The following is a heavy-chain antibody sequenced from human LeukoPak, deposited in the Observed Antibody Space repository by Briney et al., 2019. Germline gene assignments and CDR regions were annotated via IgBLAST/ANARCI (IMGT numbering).Heavy chain of an antibody. D-gene: IGHD3-16*01. CDR3: ARDTYDYVWGSDFDY. CDR2: ISAYNGNT. Sequence: ASVKVSCKASGYTFTSYGISWVRQAPGQGLEWMGWISAYNGNTNYAQKLQGRVTMTTDTSTSTAYMELRSLRSDDTAVYYCARDTYDYVWGSDFDYWGQGTLVTVSS. J-gene: IGHJ4*02. CDR1: GYTFTSYG. V-gene: IGHV1-18*01.